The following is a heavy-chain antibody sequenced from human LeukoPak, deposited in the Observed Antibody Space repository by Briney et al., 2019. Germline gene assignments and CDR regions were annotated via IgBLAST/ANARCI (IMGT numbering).Heavy chain of an antibody. CDR2: ISYSGST. CDR3: ARGGYYGDYDY. D-gene: IGHD4-17*01. Sequence: SETLSLTCTVSGGSISRYYWSWIRQPPGKGLEWIGYISYSGSTNYNPSLKSRVTISVDTSKNQFSLKLSSVTAADTAVYYCARGGYYGDYDYWGQGTLVTVSS. V-gene: IGHV4-59*01. CDR1: GGSISRYY. J-gene: IGHJ4*02.